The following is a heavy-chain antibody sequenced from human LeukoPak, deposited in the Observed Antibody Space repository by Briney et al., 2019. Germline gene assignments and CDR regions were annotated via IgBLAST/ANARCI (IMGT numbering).Heavy chain of an antibody. CDR2: ISAYNGNT. J-gene: IGHJ4*02. V-gene: IGHV1-18*04. Sequence: ASVKVSCKASGYTFTGYYMHWVRQAPGQGLEWMGWISAYNGNTNYAQKLQGRVTMTTDTSTSTAYMELRSLRSDDTAVYYCARDILTAGFDYWGQGTLVTVSS. CDR3: ARDILTAGFDY. D-gene: IGHD3-9*01. CDR1: GYTFTGYY.